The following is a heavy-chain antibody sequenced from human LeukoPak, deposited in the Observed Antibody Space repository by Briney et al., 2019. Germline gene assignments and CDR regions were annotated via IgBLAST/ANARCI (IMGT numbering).Heavy chain of an antibody. J-gene: IGHJ4*02. CDR3: ARLSSSWYFVY. Sequence: PSETLSLTCTVSGGSFSSYYWSWIRQPAGRGLEWIGRIYTSGSTNYNPSLKSRVTMSVDTSTNQFSLKLSSVTAADTAVYYCARLSSSWYFVYWGQGTLVTVSS. CDR1: GGSFSSYY. CDR2: IYTSGST. D-gene: IGHD6-13*01. V-gene: IGHV4-4*07.